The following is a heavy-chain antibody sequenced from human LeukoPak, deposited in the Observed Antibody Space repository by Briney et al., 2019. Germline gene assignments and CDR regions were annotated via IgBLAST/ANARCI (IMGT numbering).Heavy chain of an antibody. CDR1: GFTFSDYG. CDR3: AKDLMYYHESSGAFDI. CDR2: IRYDGSHK. V-gene: IGHV3-30*02. J-gene: IGHJ3*02. Sequence: PGGSLRLSCAASGFTFSDYGMHWVRQAPGKGLEWVAFIRYDGSHKYYVDSVKGRFIISRDNSKNTLFLHMNSLRAEDTAIYYCAKDLMYYHESSGAFDIWGQGTMVTVSS. D-gene: IGHD3-22*01.